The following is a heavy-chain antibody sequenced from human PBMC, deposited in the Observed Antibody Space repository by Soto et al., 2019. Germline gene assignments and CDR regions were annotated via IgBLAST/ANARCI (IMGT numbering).Heavy chain of an antibody. CDR2: IYPGDSDT. CDR1: GYSFSSFW. V-gene: IGHV5-51*01. CDR3: ARTSYGHYYYYGMDV. J-gene: IGHJ6*02. D-gene: IGHD5-18*01. Sequence: GGSLKIFCKGSGYSFSSFWIGWVRQMPGKGLEWMGIIYPGDSDTRYSPSFQGQVTISADKSISTAYLQWSSLKASDTAMYYCARTSYGHYYYYGMDVWGQGTTVTVSS.